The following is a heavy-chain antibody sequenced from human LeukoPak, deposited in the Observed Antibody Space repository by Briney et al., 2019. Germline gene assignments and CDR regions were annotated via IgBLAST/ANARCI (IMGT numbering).Heavy chain of an antibody. CDR1: GFTFSNAW. CDR2: IKSKTDGGTT. Sequence: GGSLRLSCAASGFTFSNAWMSWVRQAPGKGLEWVGRIKSKTDGGTTDYAAPVKGRFTISRDDSKNTLYLQMNSLKTEDTAVYYCTAFSSGWVRKFDYWGQGTLVTVSS. V-gene: IGHV3-15*01. D-gene: IGHD6-19*01. J-gene: IGHJ4*02. CDR3: TAFSSGWVRKFDY.